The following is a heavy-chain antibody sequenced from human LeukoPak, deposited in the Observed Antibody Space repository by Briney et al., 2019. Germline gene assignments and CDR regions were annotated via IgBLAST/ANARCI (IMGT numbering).Heavy chain of an antibody. Sequence: ASVKVSCKASGYTFTSYYMHWVRQAPGQGLEWMGIINPSGGSTSYAQKFQGRVTMTRDTSTSTVYMELSSLRSEDTAVYYCARARRDRITMVREFDYWGQGTLVTVSS. CDR3: ARARRDRITMVREFDY. CDR1: GYTFTSYY. V-gene: IGHV1-46*01. J-gene: IGHJ4*02. D-gene: IGHD3-10*01. CDR2: INPSGGST.